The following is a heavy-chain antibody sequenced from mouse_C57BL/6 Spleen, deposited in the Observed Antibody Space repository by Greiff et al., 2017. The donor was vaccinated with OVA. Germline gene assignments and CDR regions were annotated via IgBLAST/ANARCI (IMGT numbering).Heavy chain of an antibody. V-gene: IGHV1-55*01. D-gene: IGHD1-3*01. J-gene: IGHJ1*03. CDR3: ARGSSRDWYFDV. CDR2: IYPGSGST. CDR1: GYTFTSYW. Sequence: VQLQQPGAELVKPGASVKMSCKASGYTFTSYWITWVKQRPGQGLEWIGDIYPGSGSTNYNEKFKSKATLTVDTSSSTAYMQLSSLTSEDSAVYYCARGSSRDWYFDVWGTGTTVTVSS.